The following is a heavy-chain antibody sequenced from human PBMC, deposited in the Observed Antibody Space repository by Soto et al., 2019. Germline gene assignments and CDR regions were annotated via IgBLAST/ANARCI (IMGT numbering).Heavy chain of an antibody. Sequence: EVQLLESGGGLVQPGGSLRLSCAASGFTFSSYSMSWVRQAPGTGLEWVSSINDGGRHTYYGESVQGRFTISTDNSTNTLYLQMINLRAEDTAIDYCAKGHWMGYCGGGDCSRSLELWGQGTMVTVS. CDR1: GFTFSSYS. CDR3: AKGHWMGYCGGGDCSRSLEL. D-gene: IGHD2-15*01. V-gene: IGHV3-23*01. J-gene: IGHJ3*01. CDR2: INDGGRHT.